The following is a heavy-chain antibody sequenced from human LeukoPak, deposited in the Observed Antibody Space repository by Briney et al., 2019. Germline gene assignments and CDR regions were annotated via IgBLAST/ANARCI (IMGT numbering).Heavy chain of an antibody. V-gene: IGHV3-30*02. Sequence: GGSLRLSCAASGFTFSSYGMHWVRQAPGKGLEWVAFIRYDGSNKYYADSVKGRFTISRDNSKNTLYLQMNSLRAEDTAVYYCASEITSPCDYWGQGTLVTVSS. CDR3: ASEITSPCDY. D-gene: IGHD1-20*01. CDR1: GFTFSSYG. CDR2: IRYDGSNK. J-gene: IGHJ4*02.